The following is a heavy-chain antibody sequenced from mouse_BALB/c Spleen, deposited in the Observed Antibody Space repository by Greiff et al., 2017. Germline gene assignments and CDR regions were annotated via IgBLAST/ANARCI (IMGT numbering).Heavy chain of an antibody. CDR3: ARQPRGYFDV. J-gene: IGHJ1*01. CDR2: INSNGGST. V-gene: IGHV5-6-2*01. CDR1: GFTFSSYY. Sequence: EVQLVESGGGLVKLGGSLKLSCAASGFTFSSYYMSWVRQTPEKRLELVAAINSNGGSTYYPDTVKGRFTISRDNAKNTLYLQMSSLKSEDTALYYCARQPRGYFDVWGAGTTVTVSS. D-gene: IGHD3-1*01.